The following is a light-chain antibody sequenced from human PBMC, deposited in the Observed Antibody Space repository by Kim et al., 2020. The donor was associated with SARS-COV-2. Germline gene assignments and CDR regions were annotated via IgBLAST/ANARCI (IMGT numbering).Light chain of an antibody. Sequence: ASVGDRVTITCLASQYVSGWLAWYQHKPGKAPKLLIYDASSLQSGVPSRFSGSRSGTEFTLTISSLQPDDFATYYCQHYNGYFWAFGQGTKVDIK. J-gene: IGKJ1*01. V-gene: IGKV1-5*01. CDR1: QYVSGW. CDR2: DAS. CDR3: QHYNGYFWA.